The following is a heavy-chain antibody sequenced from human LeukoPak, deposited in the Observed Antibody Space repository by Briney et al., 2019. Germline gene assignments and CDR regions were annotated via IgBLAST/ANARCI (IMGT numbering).Heavy chain of an antibody. Sequence: SETLSLTCAVYGESFSGYYWSWIRQPPGKGLEWIGEINHSGSTNYNPSLKSRVTISVDTSKNHFSLKLSSVTAADTAVYYCARQQDTAMILFDCWGQGTLVTVSS. V-gene: IGHV4-34*01. CDR1: GESFSGYY. CDR2: INHSGST. J-gene: IGHJ4*02. D-gene: IGHD5-18*01. CDR3: ARQQDTAMILFDC.